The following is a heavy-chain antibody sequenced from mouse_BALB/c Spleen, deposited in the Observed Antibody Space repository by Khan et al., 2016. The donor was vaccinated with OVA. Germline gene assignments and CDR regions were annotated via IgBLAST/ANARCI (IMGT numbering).Heavy chain of an antibody. D-gene: IGHD1-1*01. V-gene: IGHV5-6-5*01. CDR2: ISSCGTT. CDR3: AREVYGSNYAGFDY. CDR1: GFTFSTYA. J-gene: IGHJ3*01. Sequence: EVELVESGGGLVKPGGSLKLSCAASGFTFSTYAMSWVRQTPEKRLEWVASISSCGTTSYQDILKGRFTTSRDNARNNLYLQMSSLRSEATTMYYCAREVYGSNYAGFDYWGQGTLVTVSA.